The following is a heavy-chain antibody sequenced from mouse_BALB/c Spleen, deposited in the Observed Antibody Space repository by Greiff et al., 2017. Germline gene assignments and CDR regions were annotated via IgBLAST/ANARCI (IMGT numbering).Heavy chain of an antibody. J-gene: IGHJ4*01. D-gene: IGHD1-2*01. V-gene: IGHV1-37*01. Sequence: DVQLVESGPELVKPGASVKISCKASGYSFTGYFMNWVKQSHGKSLEWIGRINPYNGDTFYNQKFKGKATLTVDKSSSTAHMELLSLTSEDSAVYYCGREALLRHGAMDYWGQGTSVTVSS. CDR3: GREALLRHGAMDY. CDR1: GYSFTGYF. CDR2: INPYNGDT.